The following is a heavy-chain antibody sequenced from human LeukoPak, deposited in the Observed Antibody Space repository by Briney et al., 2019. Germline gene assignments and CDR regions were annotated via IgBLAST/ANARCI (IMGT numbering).Heavy chain of an antibody. CDR2: ISWNSGSI. D-gene: IGHD3-9*01. V-gene: IGHV3-9*03. CDR3: AKDNYDILTGYFDY. CDR1: GFTFSRFW. J-gene: IGHJ4*02. Sequence: GGSLRLSCAASGFTFSRFWMHWVRQAPGKGLEWVSGISWNSGSIGYADSVKGRFTISRDNAKNSLYLQMNSLRAEDMALYYCAKDNYDILTGYFDYWGQGTLVTVSS.